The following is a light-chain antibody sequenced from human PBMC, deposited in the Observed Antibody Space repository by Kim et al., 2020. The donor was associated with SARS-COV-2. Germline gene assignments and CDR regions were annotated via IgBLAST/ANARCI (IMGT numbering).Light chain of an antibody. J-gene: IGLJ2*01. CDR1: NVGSKG. CDR3: QVWSSGVV. CDR2: YDS. Sequence: STAPGKAGGISCGGNNVGSKGVCYHQKKGRQAPVLVIYYDSDRPSVIPRRFCGSTSGTAAPLTISRVDAEDEADYYRQVWSSGVVFGGGTQLTVL. V-gene: IGLV3-21*04.